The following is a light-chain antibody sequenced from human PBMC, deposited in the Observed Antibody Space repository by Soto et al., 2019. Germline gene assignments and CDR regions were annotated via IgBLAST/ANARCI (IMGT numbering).Light chain of an antibody. Sequence: DIQMTQSPSTLSGSVGDRVTITCRASQTISSWLAWYQQKPGKAPKLLIYKASTLKSGVPSRFSGSGSGTEFTLTISSLQPDDFATYYCQQANSFPITLGQGTRLEIK. CDR1: QTISSW. CDR2: KAS. V-gene: IGKV1-5*03. CDR3: QQANSFPIT. J-gene: IGKJ5*01.